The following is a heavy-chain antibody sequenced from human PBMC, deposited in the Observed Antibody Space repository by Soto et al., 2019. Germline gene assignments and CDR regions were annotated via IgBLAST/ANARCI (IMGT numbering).Heavy chain of an antibody. Sequence: EVQLVESGGGLVKPGGSLRLSCAVSGFTFSSYAMNWVRQAPGKGLEWVSSISSSSSYIYYADSVKGRFTISRDNAKNSLSLQMNSLRPEDTAVYYCATDLSSSFDYWGQGTLVTVSS. D-gene: IGHD6-6*01. CDR1: GFTFSSYA. CDR3: ATDLSSSFDY. CDR2: ISSSSSYI. V-gene: IGHV3-21*01. J-gene: IGHJ4*02.